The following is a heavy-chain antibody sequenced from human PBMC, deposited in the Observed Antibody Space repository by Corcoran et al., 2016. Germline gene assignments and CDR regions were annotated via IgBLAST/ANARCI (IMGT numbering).Heavy chain of an antibody. J-gene: IGHJ5*02. Sequence: QVQLVQSGAEVKKPGASVKVSCKASGYTFTSYDINWVRQATGQGLEWMGWMNPNSGNTGYAQKFQGRVTMTRNTSISTAYMELSSLRSEDTAVYYCARGGVYCSSTSCYISANWFDPWGQGTLVTVSS. D-gene: IGHD2-2*02. V-gene: IGHV1-8*01. CDR3: ARGGVYCSSTSCYISANWFDP. CDR1: GYTFTSYD. CDR2: MNPNSGNT.